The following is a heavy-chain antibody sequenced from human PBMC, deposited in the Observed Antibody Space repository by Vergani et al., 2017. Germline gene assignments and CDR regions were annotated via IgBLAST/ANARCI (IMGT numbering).Heavy chain of an antibody. CDR1: GGSISSGSYY. V-gene: IGHV4-61*02. J-gene: IGHJ4*02. D-gene: IGHD5-12*01. CDR3: ARGRDKYSGYDWGYYFDY. Sequence: QVQLQESGPGLVKPSQTLSLTCTVSGGSISSGSYYWSWIRQPAGKGLEWIGRIYTSGSPNYNPSLKSRVTISVDTSKNPFSLKLSSVTAADTAVYYCARGRDKYSGYDWGYYFDYWGQGTLVTVSS. CDR2: IYTSGSP.